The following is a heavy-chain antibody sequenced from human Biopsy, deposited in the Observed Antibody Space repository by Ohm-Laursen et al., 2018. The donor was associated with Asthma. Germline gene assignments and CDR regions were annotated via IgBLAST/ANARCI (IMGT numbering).Heavy chain of an antibody. CDR2: GGSYYDGGLK. J-gene: IGHJ4*02. Sequence: SSLRLSCSASGFTFRSYAMHWVRQAPGKGLEWVAVGGSYYDGGLKYYADSVNGRFTVSRDQSKSTLYLQINSLRADDTAVYYCARDFGNRYSETHLEYWGQGTLVTVSS. V-gene: IGHV3-30-3*01. D-gene: IGHD3-10*01. CDR1: GFTFRSYA. CDR3: ARDFGNRYSETHLEY.